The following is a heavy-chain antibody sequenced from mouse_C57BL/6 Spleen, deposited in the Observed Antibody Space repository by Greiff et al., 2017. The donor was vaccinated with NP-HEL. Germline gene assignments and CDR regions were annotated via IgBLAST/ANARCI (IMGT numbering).Heavy chain of an antibody. D-gene: IGHD1-1*01. J-gene: IGHJ3*01. CDR3: ARSGGSSPSWFAY. CDR1: GYTFTDYY. V-gene: IGHV1-76*01. Sequence: VQLVESGAELVRPGASVKLSCKASGYTFTDYYINWVKQRPGQGLEWIARIYPGSGNTYYNEKFKGKATLTAEKSSSTAYMQLSSLTSEDSAVYFCARSGGSSPSWFAYWGQGTLVTVSA. CDR2: IYPGSGNT.